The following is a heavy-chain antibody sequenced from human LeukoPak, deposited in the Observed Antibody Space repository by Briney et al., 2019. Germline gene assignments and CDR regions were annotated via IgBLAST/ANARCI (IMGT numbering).Heavy chain of an antibody. CDR1: GYTFTSYY. CDR3: ARVNSGIGAAAGRRNWFDP. Sequence: ASVKVSCKASGYTFTSYYMHWVRQAPGQGLEWMGIINPSGGSTSYAQKFQGRVTMTRDTSTSTVYMELSSLRSEDTAVYYCARVNSGIGAAAGRRNWFDPWGQGTLVTVSS. J-gene: IGHJ5*02. V-gene: IGHV1-46*01. CDR2: INPSGGST. D-gene: IGHD6-13*01.